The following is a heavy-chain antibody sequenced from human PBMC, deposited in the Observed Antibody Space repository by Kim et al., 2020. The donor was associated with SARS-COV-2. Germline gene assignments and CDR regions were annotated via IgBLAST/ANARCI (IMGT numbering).Heavy chain of an antibody. CDR1: GFTFSSYA. CDR3: ARDGGMATIPDAFDI. V-gene: IGHV3-30-3*01. CDR2: ISYDGSNK. D-gene: IGHD5-12*01. J-gene: IGHJ3*02. Sequence: GGSLRLSCAASGFTFSSYAMHWVRQAPGKGLEWVAVISYDGSNKYYADSVKGRFTISRDNSKNTLYLQMNSLRAEDTAVYYCARDGGMATIPDAFDIWGQGTMVTVSS.